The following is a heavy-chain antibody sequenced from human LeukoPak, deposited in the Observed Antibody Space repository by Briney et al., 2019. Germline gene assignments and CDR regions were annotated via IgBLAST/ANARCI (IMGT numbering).Heavy chain of an antibody. J-gene: IGHJ4*02. CDR2: INPNSGGT. Sequence: ASVKVSCKASGYTFTGYYMHWVRQAPGQGLEWMGWINPNSGGTNYAQKFQGWVTMTRDTSISTAYMELSRLRSEDTAVYYCARVIETAAGSSFDYWGQGTLVTVSS. V-gene: IGHV1-2*04. CDR3: ARVIETAAGSSFDY. CDR1: GYTFTGYY. D-gene: IGHD6-13*01.